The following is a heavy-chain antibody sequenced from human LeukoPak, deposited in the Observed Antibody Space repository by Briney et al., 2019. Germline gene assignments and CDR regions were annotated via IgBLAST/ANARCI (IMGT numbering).Heavy chain of an antibody. D-gene: IGHD3-10*01. CDR3: GRQAPMVRGVIIDY. J-gene: IGHJ4*02. CDR1: GGSISSYY. Sequence: SETLSLTCTVSGGSISSYYWSWIRQPPGKGQEWIGYIYYSASTNYNPSLKSRVTISVDTSKNQFSLKLSSVTAADTAVYYCGRQAPMVRGVIIDYWGQGTLVTVSS. V-gene: IGHV4-59*08. CDR2: IYYSAST.